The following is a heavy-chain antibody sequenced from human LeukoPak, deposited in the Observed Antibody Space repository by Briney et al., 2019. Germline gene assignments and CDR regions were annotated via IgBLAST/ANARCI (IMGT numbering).Heavy chain of an antibody. CDR1: GGSISSSSYY. CDR3: ARGGEQSVAMNWFDP. D-gene: IGHD2-21*01. CDR2: IYYSGST. J-gene: IGHJ5*02. V-gene: IGHV4-39*07. Sequence: SETLSLTCTVSGGSISSSSYYWGWIRQPPGKGLEWIGSIYYSGSTYYNPSLKSRVTISVDTSKSQFSLKLSSVTAADTAVYYCARGGEQSVAMNWFDPWGQGTLVTVSS.